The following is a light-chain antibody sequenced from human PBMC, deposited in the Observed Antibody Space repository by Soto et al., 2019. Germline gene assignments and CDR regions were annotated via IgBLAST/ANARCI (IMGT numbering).Light chain of an antibody. V-gene: IGKV1-5*01. CDR1: QNVSTW. CDR3: QQYDSYRT. Sequence: DIQMTQSPSTLSASVGDRVTITCRPSQNVSTWLAWYQQKSGKAPKLLIYDVSNLESGVPSRFSGSGSGTEFSLTIRGLQPDDFATYYCQQYDSYRTFGQGTKV. J-gene: IGKJ1*01. CDR2: DVS.